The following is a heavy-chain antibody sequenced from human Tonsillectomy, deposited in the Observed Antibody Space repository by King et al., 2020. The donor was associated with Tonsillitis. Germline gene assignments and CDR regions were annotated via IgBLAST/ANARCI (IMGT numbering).Heavy chain of an antibody. CDR1: GGTFSSYA. Sequence: IQLVQSGAEVKKPGSSVKVSCKASGGTFSSYAISWVRQAPGQGLEWMGGIIPMFGTTNYAQKFQGRVTITADKSTSTAYMELTSLRSEDTAVYYCARDQTDSSGWPGWFDPWGQGTLVTVSS. V-gene: IGHV1-69*14. CDR2: IIPMFGTT. J-gene: IGHJ5*02. CDR3: ARDQTDSSGWPGWFDP. D-gene: IGHD6-19*01.